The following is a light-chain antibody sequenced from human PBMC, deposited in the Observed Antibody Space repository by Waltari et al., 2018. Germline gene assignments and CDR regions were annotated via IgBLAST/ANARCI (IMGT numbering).Light chain of an antibody. CDR1: QSVGRY. J-gene: IGKJ1*01. CDR2: GAS. V-gene: IGKV3-20*01. Sequence: EIVLTQSPGTLSLSPGERATLSCRASQSVGRYLAWYQQKPGQAPRLLIYGASTRATGSPDRFSGSGSGTDVSLIISRLAPEDFAVYFCQKYEALPATFGQGTKVEIK. CDR3: QKYEALPAT.